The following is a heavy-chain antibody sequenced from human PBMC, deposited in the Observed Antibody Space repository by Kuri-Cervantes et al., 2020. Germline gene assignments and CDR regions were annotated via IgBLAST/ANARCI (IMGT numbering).Heavy chain of an antibody. CDR1: GFSLSNARMG. CDR3: AHMSYDFWSGSPNWFDP. V-gene: IGHV2-26*01. CDR2: IFSNDEK. J-gene: IGHJ5*02. D-gene: IGHD3-3*01. Sequence: SGPTLVKPTETLTLTCTVSGFSLSNARMGVSWIRQPPGKALEWLAHIFSNDEKSYSTPLKSRLTITKDTSKNQVVLTMTNMDPVDTATYYCAHMSYDFWSGSPNWFDPWGQGTLVTVSS.